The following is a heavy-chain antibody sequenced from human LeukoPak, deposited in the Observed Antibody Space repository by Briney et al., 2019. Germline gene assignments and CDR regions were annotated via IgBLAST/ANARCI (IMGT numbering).Heavy chain of an antibody. V-gene: IGHV1-8*01. J-gene: IGHJ4*02. CDR3: ARGKGTPSLWPSHTVVRVPWVY. CDR1: GYTFTSYD. Sequence: ASVKVPCKASGYTFTSYDINWVRQATGQGLEWMGWMNPNSGNTGYAQKFQGRVTMTRNTSISTAYMELSSLRSEDTAVYYCARGKGTPSLWPSHTVVRVPWVYWGQGTLVTVSS. CDR2: MNPNSGNT. D-gene: IGHD4-23*01.